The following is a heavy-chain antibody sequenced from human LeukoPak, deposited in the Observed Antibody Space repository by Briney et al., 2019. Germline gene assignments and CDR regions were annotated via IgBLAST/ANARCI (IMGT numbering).Heavy chain of an antibody. J-gene: IGHJ5*02. D-gene: IGHD3-22*01. CDR3: ARHSRYDSSGYYGWFDP. Sequence: SETLSLTCAVYGGSFRGYYWSWIRQPPGKGLEWIGEINHSGSTNYNPSLKSRVTISVDTSKNQFSLKLSSVTAADTAVYYCARHSRYDSSGYYGWFDPWGQGTLVTVSS. CDR1: GGSFRGYY. CDR2: INHSGST. V-gene: IGHV4-34*01.